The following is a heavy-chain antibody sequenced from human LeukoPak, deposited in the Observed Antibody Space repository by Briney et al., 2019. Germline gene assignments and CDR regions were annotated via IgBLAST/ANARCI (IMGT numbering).Heavy chain of an antibody. Sequence: PGGSLRLSCAASGFTFSRYAMHWVRQAPGKGLEWVAVISNDGSNKYYADSVKGRFTISRDNSKNTLYLQMNSLRGEDTAIYYCTRGASSWSLLDYRGQGTLVTISS. D-gene: IGHD6-13*01. CDR2: ISNDGSNK. V-gene: IGHV3-30-3*01. CDR3: TRGASSWSLLDY. J-gene: IGHJ4*02. CDR1: GFTFSRYA.